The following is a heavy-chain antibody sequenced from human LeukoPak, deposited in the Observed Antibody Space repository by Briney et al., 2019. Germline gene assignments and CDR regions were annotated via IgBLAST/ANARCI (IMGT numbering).Heavy chain of an antibody. J-gene: IGHJ4*02. D-gene: IGHD3-10*01. CDR1: GYTFTNFD. CDR3: ARSGFGFESHFDA. V-gene: IGHV1-8*01. Sequence: GASVKVSCKASGYTFTNFDINWVRQATGQGLEWVGWINPNTGHTSFAQKFQGRVTMTRDTSISTAFLYLNTLTSDVTAVYYCARSGFGFESHFDAWGQGNPVTVSS. CDR2: INPNTGHT.